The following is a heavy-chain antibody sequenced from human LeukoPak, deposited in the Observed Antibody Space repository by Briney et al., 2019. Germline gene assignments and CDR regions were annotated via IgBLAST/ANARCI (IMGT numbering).Heavy chain of an antibody. CDR1: GFTVSSTY. CDR3: AKDVRGSYDLGLFDY. Sequence: GGSLRLSCAASGFTVSSTYMTWVRQAPGKGLEWVSAIADTTGTTYYADSVRGRFTMSRDNSKNTMSLQMNSLRAEDTAIYYCAKDVRGSYDLGLFDYWGQGTLVTVSS. D-gene: IGHD1-26*01. V-gene: IGHV3-53*01. J-gene: IGHJ4*02. CDR2: IADTTGTT.